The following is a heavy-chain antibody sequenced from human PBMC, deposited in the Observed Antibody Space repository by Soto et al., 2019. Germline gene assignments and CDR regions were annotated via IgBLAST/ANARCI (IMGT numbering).Heavy chain of an antibody. CDR2: INHSGST. V-gene: IGHV4-34*01. CDR3: ARGLPHDYGDYKYFDY. CDR1: GGSFSGYY. J-gene: IGHJ4*02. Sequence: PSETLSLTCAVYGGSFSGYYWSWIRQPPGKGLEWIGEINHSGSTNYNPSLKSRVTISVDTSKNQFSLKLSSVTAADTAVYYCARGLPHDYGDYKYFDYWGQGTLVIVSS. D-gene: IGHD4-17*01.